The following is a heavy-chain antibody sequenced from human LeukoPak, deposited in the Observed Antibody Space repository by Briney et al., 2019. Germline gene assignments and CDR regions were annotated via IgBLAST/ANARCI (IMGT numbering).Heavy chain of an antibody. CDR2: IYYGDST. V-gene: IGHV3-53*01. CDR3: AKAPVTTCRGAYCYPFDY. Sequence: PTGGSLRLSCVASGFTVSSNYMTWVRQAPGKGLAWVSVIYYGDSTYYADSVKGRFTISRDSSKNTLFLQMNRLRPEDAAVYYCAKAPVTTCRGAYCYPFDYWGQGTLVTVSS. J-gene: IGHJ4*02. CDR1: GFTVSSNY. D-gene: IGHD2-21*01.